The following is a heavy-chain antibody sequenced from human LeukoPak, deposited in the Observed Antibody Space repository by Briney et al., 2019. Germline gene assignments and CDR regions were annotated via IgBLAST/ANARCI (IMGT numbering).Heavy chain of an antibody. CDR3: AAGRDDYGDYGPHWYFDL. Sequence: VASVKVSCKASGFTFTSSAVQWVRQARGQRLEWIGWIVVGSGNTNYAQKFQERVIITRDMSTSTAYMELSSLRSEDTAVYYCAAGRDDYGDYGPHWYFDLWGRGTLVTVSS. D-gene: IGHD4-17*01. CDR1: GFTFTSSA. V-gene: IGHV1-58*01. J-gene: IGHJ2*01. CDR2: IVVGSGNT.